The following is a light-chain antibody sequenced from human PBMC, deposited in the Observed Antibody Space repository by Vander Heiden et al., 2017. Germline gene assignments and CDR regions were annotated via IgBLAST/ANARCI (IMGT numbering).Light chain of an antibody. CDR3: GTWDSSLSAHYV. CDR1: SSNIGNNS. V-gene: IGLV1-51*01. J-gene: IGLJ1*01. Sequence: QSVLTQPPSVSAAPGQKVTISCSGSSSNIGNNSVSWYQQLPGTAPKLLIYDNNKRPSGMPDRFSGSNSGTSATPGITGLQTGDEADYYCGTWDSSLSAHYVFGTGTKVTVL. CDR2: DNN.